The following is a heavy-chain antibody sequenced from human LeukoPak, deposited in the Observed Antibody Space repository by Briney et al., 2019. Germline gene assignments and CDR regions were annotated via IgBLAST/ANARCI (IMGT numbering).Heavy chain of an antibody. J-gene: IGHJ3*02. CDR3: AKAVVSRVSRAAFDI. V-gene: IGHV3-9*01. CDR2: ISWNSGTI. D-gene: IGHD2-21*01. CDR1: GFTFDDFA. Sequence: GRSLRLSCAASGFTFDDFAMHWVRQAPGKGLEWVSGISWNSGTIGYADSVKGPCTISRDNAKSSLYLQMNSLRAEDTALYYCAKAVVSRVSRAAFDIWGQGTMVTVSS.